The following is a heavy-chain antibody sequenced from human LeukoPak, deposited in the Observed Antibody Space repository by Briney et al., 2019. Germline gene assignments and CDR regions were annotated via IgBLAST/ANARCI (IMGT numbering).Heavy chain of an antibody. CDR2: ISGSGGST. D-gene: IGHD3-10*01. J-gene: IGHJ4*02. Sequence: HPGGSLRLSCAASGFTFSSYAMSWVRQAPGKGLEWVSAISGSGGSTYYADSVKGRFTISRDNSKNTLYLQMNSLRAEDTAVYYCARDFGGRWFGEPHWGQGTLVTVSS. V-gene: IGHV3-23*01. CDR1: GFTFSSYA. CDR3: ARDFGGRWFGEPH.